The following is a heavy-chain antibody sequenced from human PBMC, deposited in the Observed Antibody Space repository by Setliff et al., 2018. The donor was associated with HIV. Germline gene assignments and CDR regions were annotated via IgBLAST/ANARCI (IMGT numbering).Heavy chain of an antibody. CDR3: AREARYQDRYYYYMDV. CDR2: INPSGGST. CDR1: GGTFTRNC. D-gene: IGHD1-20*01. V-gene: IGHV1-46*03. J-gene: IGHJ6*03. Sequence: ASVKVSCKVSGGTFTRNCISWVRQAPGQGLEWMGIINPSGGSTTYAQKFQGRVTMTRDTSASTVYMELSSLRSEDTAVYYCAREARYQDRYYYYMDVWGKGTTVTVSS.